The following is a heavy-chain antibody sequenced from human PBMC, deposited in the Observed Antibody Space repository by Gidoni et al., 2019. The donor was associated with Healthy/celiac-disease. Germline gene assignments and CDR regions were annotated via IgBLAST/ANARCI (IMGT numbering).Heavy chain of an antibody. CDR1: GGSFSGYY. J-gene: IGHJ4*02. CDR2: INHSGST. Sequence: QVQLQQWGAGLLKPSETLSLTCAVYGGSFSGYYWSWIRQPPGKGLEWIGEINHSGSTNYNPSLKSRVTISVDTSKNQFSLKLSSVTAADTAVYYCASRVVPAAGFDYWGQGTLVTVSS. V-gene: IGHV4-34*01. CDR3: ASRVVPAAGFDY. D-gene: IGHD2-2*01.